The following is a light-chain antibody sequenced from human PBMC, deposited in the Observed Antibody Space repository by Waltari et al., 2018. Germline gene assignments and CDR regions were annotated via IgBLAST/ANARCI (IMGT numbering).Light chain of an antibody. CDR2: DAS. J-gene: IGKJ1*01. CDR3: QKYVSLPAT. V-gene: IGKV3-20*01. CDR1: QSVSKY. Sequence: GARATLSCRASQSVSKYLAWYQQQPGTAPRLLIYDASTRATGIPDRFSGSGSGTDFSLTISRLEPEDFAVYYCQKYVSLPATFGQGTKVEIK.